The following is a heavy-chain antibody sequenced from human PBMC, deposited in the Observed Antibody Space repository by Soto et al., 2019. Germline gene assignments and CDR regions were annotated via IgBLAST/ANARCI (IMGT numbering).Heavy chain of an antibody. Sequence: EVQLLESGGGLVQPGGPLRLPCGASGFTFSTYPMSGVARAPGKGLEWVSAISGSGNKTFYADSVKGRFTISRDNSKNTLHLHMSSLRVEDTAVYYCVRGVRLHFDLWGQGTLVTVSS. J-gene: IGHJ4*02. CDR3: VRGVRLHFDL. V-gene: IGHV3-23*01. CDR2: ISGSGNKT. CDR1: GFTFSTYP.